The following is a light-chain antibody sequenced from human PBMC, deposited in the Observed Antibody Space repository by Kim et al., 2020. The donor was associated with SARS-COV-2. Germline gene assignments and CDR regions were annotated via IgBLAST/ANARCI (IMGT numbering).Light chain of an antibody. CDR2: SNI. V-gene: IGLV1-40*01. CDR1: SSNIGTDYG. CDR3: QSYDNNVNGWV. J-gene: IGLJ3*02. Sequence: TVTLSCFGGSSNIGTDYGVPWYQRLPGAAPKVLIYSNIRRPSGVPDRFSGSKSDTSASLVITGLRPEDEADYYCQSYDNNVNGWVFGGGTQLTVL.